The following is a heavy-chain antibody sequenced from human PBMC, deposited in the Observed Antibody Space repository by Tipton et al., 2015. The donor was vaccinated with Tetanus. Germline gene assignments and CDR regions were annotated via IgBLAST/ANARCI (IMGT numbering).Heavy chain of an antibody. CDR3: ARHSPSLVPDNN. V-gene: IGHV5-51*01. CDR1: GYSFTSYW. Sequence: VQLVQSGAEVKKPGESLKISCKGSGYSFTSYWIGWVRQMPGKGREWMGFIYPGDSDTKYSPSFQGQVTISVDKSVNTAYLQWGSLKASDTAMYYCARHSPSLVPDNNWGQGTLVTVAS. D-gene: IGHD1-14*01. J-gene: IGHJ4*02. CDR2: IYPGDSDT.